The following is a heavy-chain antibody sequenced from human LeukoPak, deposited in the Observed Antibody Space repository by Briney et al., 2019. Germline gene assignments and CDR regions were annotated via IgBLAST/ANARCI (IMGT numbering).Heavy chain of an antibody. CDR1: GFTFSSYA. CDR2: ISGSGGST. J-gene: IGHJ6*02. Sequence: GGSLRLSCAASGFTFSSYAMSWVRQAPGKGLEWVSAISGSGGSTYYADTVKGGFTISRDNSKNTLYLQMNSLRAEDTAVYYCARQLVLTYYYYGMDVWGQGTTVTVSS. CDR3: ARQLVLTYYYYGMDV. V-gene: IGHV3-23*01. D-gene: IGHD6-13*01.